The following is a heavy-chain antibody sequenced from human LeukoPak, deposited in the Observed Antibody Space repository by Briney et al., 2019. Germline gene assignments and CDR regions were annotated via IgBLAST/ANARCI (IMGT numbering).Heavy chain of an antibody. Sequence: ASVKVSCKASGYTFTGYYMHWVRQAPGQGLEWMGWINPNSGGTNYAQKFQGRVTMTRDTSISTAYVELSRLRSDGTAVYYCARADGYNFSGFDYWGQGTLVTVSS. CDR2: INPNSGGT. V-gene: IGHV1-2*02. CDR1: GYTFTGYY. D-gene: IGHD5-24*01. J-gene: IGHJ4*02. CDR3: ARADGYNFSGFDY.